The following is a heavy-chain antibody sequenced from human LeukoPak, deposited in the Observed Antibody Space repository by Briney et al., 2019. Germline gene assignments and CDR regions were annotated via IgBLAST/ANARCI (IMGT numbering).Heavy chain of an antibody. V-gene: IGHV4-34*01. CDR1: GGSFSGYY. CDR2: INHSGST. CDR3: ARQAGSSSSMGYYYYYYMDV. Sequence: SETLSLTCAVYGGSFSGYYWSWIRQPPGKGLEWIGEINHSGSTNYNPSLKSRVTISVDTSKNQFSLRLSSVTAADTAVYYCARQAGSSSSMGYYYYYYMDVWGKGTTVTVSS. D-gene: IGHD6-6*01. J-gene: IGHJ6*03.